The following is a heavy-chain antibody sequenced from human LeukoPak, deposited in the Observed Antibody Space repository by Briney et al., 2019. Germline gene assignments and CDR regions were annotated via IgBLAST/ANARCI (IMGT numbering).Heavy chain of an antibody. J-gene: IGHJ6*03. V-gene: IGHV1-18*01. CDR3: ARAGRRPRAYYYYYMDV. CDR2: ISAYNGNT. D-gene: IGHD1-1*01. CDR1: GYTFTRYG. Sequence: ASVKVSCKASGYTFTRYGITWVRQAPGQGLEWMGWISAYNGNTNYAQKLQGRVTMTTDTSTSTAYMELRSLRSEDTAVYYCARAGRRPRAYYYYYMDVWGKGTTVTVSS.